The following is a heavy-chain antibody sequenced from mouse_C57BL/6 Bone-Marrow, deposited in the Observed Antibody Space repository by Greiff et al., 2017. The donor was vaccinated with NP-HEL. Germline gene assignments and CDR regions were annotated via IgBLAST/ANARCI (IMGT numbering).Heavy chain of an antibody. CDR1: GFSFNTYA. Sequence: DVMLVESGGGLVQPKGSLKLSCAASGFSFNTYAMNWVRQAPGKGLEWVARIRSKSNNYATYYADSVKDRFTISRDDSESMLYLQMNNLKTEDTAMYYCVRQNGNSFDYWGQGTTLTVSS. J-gene: IGHJ2*01. CDR2: IRSKSNNYAT. CDR3: VRQNGNSFDY. D-gene: IGHD2-1*01. V-gene: IGHV10-1*01.